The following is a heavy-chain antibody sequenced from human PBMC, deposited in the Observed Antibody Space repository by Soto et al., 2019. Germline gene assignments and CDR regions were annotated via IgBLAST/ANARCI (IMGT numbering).Heavy chain of an antibody. V-gene: IGHV1-69*06. Sequence: QVQLVQSGAEVVQPGSSVKVSCKPSGGTLTNFINYPINWVRQSPGQGLEWMGGIVPNIGTVNYAQKVQGRVTMTADKSTGTVYMELSSLRSDDSALYYCARRNTSGFLRYFDNWGQGTLVTLSS. CDR2: IVPNIGTV. D-gene: IGHD3-16*01. J-gene: IGHJ4*02. CDR3: ARRNTSGFLRYFDN. CDR1: GGTLTNFINYP.